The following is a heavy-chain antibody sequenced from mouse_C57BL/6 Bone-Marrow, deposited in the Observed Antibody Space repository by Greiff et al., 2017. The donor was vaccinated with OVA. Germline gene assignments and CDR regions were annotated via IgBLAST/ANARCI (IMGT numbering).Heavy chain of an antibody. J-gene: IGHJ2*01. CDR2: IYPGDGDT. CDR3: ARRGYGSSFHYFDY. CDR1: GYAFSSSW. Sequence: VQLQQSGPELVKPGASVKISCKASGYAFSSSWMNWVKQRPGKGLEWIGRIYPGDGDTNYNGKFKGKATLTADKSSSTAYMQLSSLTSEDSAVYFWARRGYGSSFHYFDYWGQGTTLTVSS. V-gene: IGHV1-82*01. D-gene: IGHD1-1*01.